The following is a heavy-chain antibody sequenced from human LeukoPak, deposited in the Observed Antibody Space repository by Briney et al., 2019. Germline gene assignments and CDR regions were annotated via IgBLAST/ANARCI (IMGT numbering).Heavy chain of an antibody. J-gene: IGHJ4*02. D-gene: IGHD1-26*01. Sequence: GGSLRLSCAASGXTFSSYGLHWVRQAPGKGLEWVAVISYDGSNKYYADSVKGRFTISRDNSKNTLYLQMNSLRAEDTAVYYCAKDERMEWELPFDYWGQGTLVTVSS. CDR3: AKDERMEWELPFDY. CDR2: ISYDGSNK. CDR1: GXTFSSYG. V-gene: IGHV3-30*18.